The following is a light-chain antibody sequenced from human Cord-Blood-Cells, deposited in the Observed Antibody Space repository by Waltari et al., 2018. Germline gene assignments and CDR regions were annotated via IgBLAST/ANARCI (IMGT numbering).Light chain of an antibody. CDR1: SLRSSY. J-gene: IGLJ3*02. CDR3: NSRDSSGNHWV. V-gene: IGLV3-19*01. CDR2: GKN. Sequence: SSELTQDPAVYVALGQTVRITCKGDSLRSSYANRYQQKPGQAPVLVIYGKNNRPSGIPNRFSGSSSGNTASLTITGAQAEDEADYYCNSRDSSGNHWVFGGGTKLTVL.